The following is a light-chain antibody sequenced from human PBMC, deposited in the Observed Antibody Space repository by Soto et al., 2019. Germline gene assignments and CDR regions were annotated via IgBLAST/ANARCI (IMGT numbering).Light chain of an antibody. Sequence: EIVMTQSPATLSVSPGERATLSCRASQSVSSNLAWYQQKLGQVPVLLIFVASTRAIVIPARFSGIGFGTEFTLTFSSLQSEDFAVYYCQQYNNWPQTFGQGTKVDIK. CDR2: VAS. V-gene: IGKV3-15*01. CDR1: QSVSSN. J-gene: IGKJ1*01. CDR3: QQYNNWPQT.